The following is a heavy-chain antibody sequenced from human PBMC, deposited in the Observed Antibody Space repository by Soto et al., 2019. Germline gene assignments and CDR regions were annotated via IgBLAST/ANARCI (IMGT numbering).Heavy chain of an antibody. J-gene: IGHJ4*02. Sequence: EVQLLESGGGLVNPGGSLRLSCAASGFTFSYYTVHWVRRAPGKGLEWVSSISGIRDYIRYADSVKGRFTISRDKAKTSLYLQMNSLTAEETAVYYCAREVVHNYNEYCFDYWGQGTLVTFSS. CDR1: GFTFSYYT. CDR3: AREVVHNYNEYCFDY. D-gene: IGHD3-22*01. V-gene: IGHV3-21*06. CDR2: ISGIRDYI.